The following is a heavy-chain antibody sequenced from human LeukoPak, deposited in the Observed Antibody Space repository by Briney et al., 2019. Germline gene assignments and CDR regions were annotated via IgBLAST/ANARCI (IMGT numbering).Heavy chain of an antibody. CDR1: GGSISSSDNY. CDR3: ASLRSRSSWTTFYFDY. Sequence: SETLSLTCTVSGGSISSSDNYWGWIRQPPGKGLEWIGTIYYSGSTYYNPSLKSRVTISVDTSKNQFSLKLSSVAAADTAVYYCASLRSRSSWTTFYFDYWGQGTLVTVSS. V-gene: IGHV4-39*01. CDR2: IYYSGST. J-gene: IGHJ4*02. D-gene: IGHD6-13*01.